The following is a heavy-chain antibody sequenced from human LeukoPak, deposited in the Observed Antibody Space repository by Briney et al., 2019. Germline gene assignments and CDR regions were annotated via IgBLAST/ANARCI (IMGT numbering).Heavy chain of an antibody. Sequence: GASVKVSCKASGYTFTSYGISWVRQAPGQGLEWMGWISAYNGNTNYAQKLQGRVTMTTDTSTSTAYMELRSLRSDDTAVYYCARDRTSMVTSWASDSSDYWGQGTLVTVSS. D-gene: IGHD5-18*01. CDR3: ARDRTSMVTSWASDSSDY. CDR1: GYTFTSYG. J-gene: IGHJ4*02. CDR2: ISAYNGNT. V-gene: IGHV1-18*01.